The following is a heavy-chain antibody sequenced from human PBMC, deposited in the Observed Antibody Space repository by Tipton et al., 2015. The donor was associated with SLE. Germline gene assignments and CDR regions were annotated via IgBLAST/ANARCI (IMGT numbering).Heavy chain of an antibody. Sequence: TLSPTCAVYGGSFSGYNWSWIRQPPGKGLQWIGEINHTGSTNYNPSLKSRVTISVDTSKNQFSLKLSSVTAADTAVYYCARDGEGGATPFDYWGQGTLVTVSS. J-gene: IGHJ4*02. CDR1: GGSFSGYN. V-gene: IGHV4-34*01. CDR2: INHTGST. D-gene: IGHD1-26*01. CDR3: ARDGEGGATPFDY.